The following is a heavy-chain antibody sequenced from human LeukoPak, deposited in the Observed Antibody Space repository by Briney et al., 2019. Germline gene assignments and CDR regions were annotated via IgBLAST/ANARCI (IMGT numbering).Heavy chain of an antibody. Sequence: ASETLSLTCTVSGGSISSYYWSWIRQPPGKGLEWIGYIYYSGSTNYNPSLKSRVTISVDTSKNQFSLKLSSVTAADTAVYYCAGYYDSSGAFDIWGQGTMVTVSS. J-gene: IGHJ3*02. CDR1: GGSISSYY. CDR2: IYYSGST. CDR3: AGYYDSSGAFDI. D-gene: IGHD3-22*01. V-gene: IGHV4-59*01.